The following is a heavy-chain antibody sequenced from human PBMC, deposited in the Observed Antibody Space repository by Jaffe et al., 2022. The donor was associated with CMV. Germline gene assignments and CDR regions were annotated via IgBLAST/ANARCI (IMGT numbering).Heavy chain of an antibody. D-gene: IGHD1-1*01. CDR1: GYTFSTYT. J-gene: IGHJ4*02. CDR3: ARYNWNDVYLDY. CDR2: INAGNGYT. V-gene: IGHV1-3*01. Sequence: QVQLVQSGAEVKKPGASVKVSCKASGYTFSTYTMHWVRQAPGQRLEWMGWINAGNGYTKYSQMFQGRVTITRDTSASTAYMELSSLRSEDTAVYYCARYNWNDVYLDYWGQGTLVTVSS.